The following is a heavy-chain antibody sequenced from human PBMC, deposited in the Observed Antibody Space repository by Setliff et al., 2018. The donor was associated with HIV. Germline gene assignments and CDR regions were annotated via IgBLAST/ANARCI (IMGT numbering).Heavy chain of an antibody. CDR2: IYISGTT. CDR3: AREGGKLWFGELLYAFDI. CDR1: GGSINNHY. D-gene: IGHD3-10*01. J-gene: IGHJ3*02. V-gene: IGHV4-4*09. Sequence: SETLSLTCTVSGGSINNHYWYWIRQPPGKGLEWIGYIYISGTTNYNPSLKNRVTMSLDTSKTQVSLRLTSVTAADTAVYYCAREGGKLWFGELLYAFDIWGQGTMVTVSS.